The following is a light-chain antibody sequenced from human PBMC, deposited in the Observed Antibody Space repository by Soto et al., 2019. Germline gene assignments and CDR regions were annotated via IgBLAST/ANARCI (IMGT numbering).Light chain of an antibody. CDR3: QQLNAVPYT. V-gene: IGKV1-9*01. J-gene: IGKJ2*01. Sequence: DIQLTQSPSFLSATVGDRVTITCRASQDIHILLDWYRQKPRKGPELLIYAASTLQSGVPSRFSGRGSGTEFTLTISSLQPEDFATYYCQQLNAVPYTFGQGTKVDNK. CDR2: AAS. CDR1: QDIHIL.